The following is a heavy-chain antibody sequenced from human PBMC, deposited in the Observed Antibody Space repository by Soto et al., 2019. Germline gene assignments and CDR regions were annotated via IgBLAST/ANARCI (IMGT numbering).Heavy chain of an antibody. D-gene: IGHD3-10*01. CDR1: GGTFSSYA. J-gene: IGHJ4*02. CDR2: IIPIFGTA. Sequence: ASVKVSCKASGGTFSSYAISWVRQAPGQGLEWMGGIIPIFGTANYAQKFQGRVTITADESTSTAYMELSSLRSEDTAVYYCARGSEVRGVITPIFDYWGQGTLVTVSS. V-gene: IGHV1-69*13. CDR3: ARGSEVRGVITPIFDY.